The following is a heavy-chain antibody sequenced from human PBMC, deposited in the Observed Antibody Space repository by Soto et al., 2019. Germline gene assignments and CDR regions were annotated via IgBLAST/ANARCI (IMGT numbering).Heavy chain of an antibody. V-gene: IGHV3-30-3*01. CDR3: AREVSSWYVRAMDY. Sequence: QVQLVKSGGGVVQPGRSLRLSCAASGFTFSSYAMHWVRQAPGKGLEWVAVISYDGSNKYYADSVKGRFTISRDNSKNTLYLQMNSLRAEDTAVYYCAREVSSWYVRAMDYWGQGTLVTVSS. CDR2: ISYDGSNK. J-gene: IGHJ4*02. D-gene: IGHD6-13*01. CDR1: GFTFSSYA.